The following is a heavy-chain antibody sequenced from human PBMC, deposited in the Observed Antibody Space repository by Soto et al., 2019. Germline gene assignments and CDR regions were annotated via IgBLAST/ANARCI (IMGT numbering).Heavy chain of an antibody. CDR2: IYYSGST. D-gene: IGHD3-10*01. Sequence: ETLSLTCTVSGGSISSYYWSWIRQPPGKGLEWIGYIYYSGSTNYNPSLKSRVTISVDTSKNQFSLKLSSVTAADTAVYYCARLYYYGSGSYYNVPSTTGYGMDVWGQGTTVTVSS. V-gene: IGHV4-59*01. CDR3: ARLYYYGSGSYYNVPSTTGYGMDV. J-gene: IGHJ6*02. CDR1: GGSISSYY.